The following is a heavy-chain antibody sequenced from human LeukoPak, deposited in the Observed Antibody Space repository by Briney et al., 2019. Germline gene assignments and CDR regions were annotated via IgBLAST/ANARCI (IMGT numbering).Heavy chain of an antibody. Sequence: GSLRLSCVASGFTFSSYSMNWVRQAPGKRLEWLSYISVRSDTIYYAESVRGRFTISRDNAKNSLYLQMNTLRDEDTAVYYCARGQTIRGAIISDAYDVWGQGTMVTVSS. CDR1: GFTFSSYS. D-gene: IGHD3-10*01. J-gene: IGHJ3*01. V-gene: IGHV3-48*02. CDR3: ARGQTIRGAIISDAYDV. CDR2: ISVRSDTI.